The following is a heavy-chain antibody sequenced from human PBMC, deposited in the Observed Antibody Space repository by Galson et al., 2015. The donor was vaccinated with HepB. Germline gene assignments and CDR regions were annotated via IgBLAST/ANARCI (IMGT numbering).Heavy chain of an antibody. V-gene: IGHV4-59*01. CDR1: GGSISSYY. CDR3: ARDLHGSDLFDY. CDR2: IYYSGST. J-gene: IGHJ4*02. Sequence: ETLSLTCTVSGGSISSYYWSWIRQPPGKGLEWIGYIYYSGSTNYNPSLKSRVTISVDTSKNQFSLKLSSVTAADTAVYYCARDLHGSDLFDYWGQGTLVTVSS. D-gene: IGHD3-10*01.